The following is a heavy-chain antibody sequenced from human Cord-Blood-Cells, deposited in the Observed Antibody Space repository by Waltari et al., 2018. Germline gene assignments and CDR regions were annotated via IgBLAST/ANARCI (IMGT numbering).Heavy chain of an antibody. V-gene: IGHV1-2*02. D-gene: IGHD1-1*01. J-gene: IGHJ3*02. Sequence: QVQLVQSGAEVKKPGASVKVSCKASGYTFTGYYMHWVRQAPGQGLEWMGWINPTRCGTNYAQNVQGRVTRTRDTSIRTAYMELSRLRSDDTAVYYCARGHETGTDAFDIWGQGTMVTVSS. CDR3: ARGHETGTDAFDI. CDR1: GYTFTGYY. CDR2: INPTRCGT.